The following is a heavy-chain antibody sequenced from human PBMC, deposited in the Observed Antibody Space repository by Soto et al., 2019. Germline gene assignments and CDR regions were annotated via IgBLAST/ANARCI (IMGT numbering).Heavy chain of an antibody. V-gene: IGHV4-30-4*01. CDR2: IYYSGST. CDR3: VRGDPGACSSTSCSDAFDL. D-gene: IGHD2-2*01. Sequence: QVQLHESGPGLVKPSQTLSLTCTVSGGSISSGDYYWNWIRQPPGKGLEWIGSIYYSGSTYYSPSLNSRDATSVGSSKNQFSLKLTSVTAADIAVYYCVRGDPGACSSTSCSDAFDLWGRGTMVAVSS. J-gene: IGHJ3*01. CDR1: GGSISSGDYY.